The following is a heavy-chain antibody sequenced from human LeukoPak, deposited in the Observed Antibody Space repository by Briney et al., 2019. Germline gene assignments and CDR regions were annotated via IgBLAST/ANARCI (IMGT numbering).Heavy chain of an antibody. Sequence: PSETLSLTCTVSGGSISSYYWSWIRQPPGKGLEWIGYIYYSGSTNYNPSLKSRVTISVDTSKNQFSLKLSSVTAADTAVYYCASEAWSGYYRYYYYYMDVWGKGTTVTVSS. D-gene: IGHD3-3*01. V-gene: IGHV4-59*08. J-gene: IGHJ6*03. CDR3: ASEAWSGYYRYYYYYMDV. CDR2: IYYSGST. CDR1: GGSISSYY.